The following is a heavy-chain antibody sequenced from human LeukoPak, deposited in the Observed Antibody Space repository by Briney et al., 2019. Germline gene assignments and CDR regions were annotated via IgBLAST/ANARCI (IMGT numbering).Heavy chain of an antibody. CDR2: ISYDGSNK. CDR1: GFTFSSHA. Sequence: GGSLRLSCAASGFTFSSHAMHWVRQAPGKGLEWVAIISYDGSNKYYADSVKGRFTISRDNSKNTLYLQMNSLRAEDTAVYYCARDPAFGDYYDSSGYYLTYYFDYWGQGTLVTVSS. CDR3: ARDPAFGDYYDSSGYYLTYYFDY. J-gene: IGHJ4*02. D-gene: IGHD3-22*01. V-gene: IGHV3-30-3*01.